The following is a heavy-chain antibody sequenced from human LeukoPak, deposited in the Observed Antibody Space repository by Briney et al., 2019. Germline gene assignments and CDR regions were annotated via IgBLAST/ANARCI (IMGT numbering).Heavy chain of an antibody. Sequence: PGGSLRLSCAASGFTFSSYAMHWVRQAPGKGLEWVAVISYDGSNKYYADSVKGRFTISRDNSKNTLYLQMNSLRAEDTAVYYCAVPYGSGPDWGQGTLVTVSS. D-gene: IGHD3-10*01. J-gene: IGHJ4*02. V-gene: IGHV3-30-3*01. CDR3: AVPYGSGPD. CDR1: GFTFSSYA. CDR2: ISYDGSNK.